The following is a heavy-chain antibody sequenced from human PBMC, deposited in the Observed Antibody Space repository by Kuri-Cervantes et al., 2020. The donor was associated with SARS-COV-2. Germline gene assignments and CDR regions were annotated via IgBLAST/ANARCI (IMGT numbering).Heavy chain of an antibody. J-gene: IGHJ3*02. Sequence: ETLSLTCAASGFTVSSNYMSWVRQAPGKGLEGVSLIYSGGSTYYADSVKGRFTISRDNSKNTLYLQMSSLRAEDTAVYYCAKVDLGRDGYNFQFSGAFDIWGQGTMVTVSS. CDR1: GFTVSSNY. V-gene: IGHV3-53*01. D-gene: IGHD5-24*01. CDR3: AKVDLGRDGYNFQFSGAFDI. CDR2: IYSGGST.